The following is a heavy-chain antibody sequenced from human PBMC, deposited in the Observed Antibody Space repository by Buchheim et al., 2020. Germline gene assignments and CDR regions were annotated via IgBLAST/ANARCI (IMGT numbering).Heavy chain of an antibody. D-gene: IGHD1-26*01. CDR3: ARCRELPYGGYYYGMDV. Sequence: EVQLVESGGGLVQPGGSLRLSCAVSGFTFSSYDMNWVRQAPGKGLEWVSYISSSCSTIYYADSLMGRFTISRDNAKNSLYLQMNSLRAEDTAVYYCARCRELPYGGYYYGMDVWGQGTT. V-gene: IGHV3-48*03. CDR2: ISSSCSTI. J-gene: IGHJ6*02. CDR1: GFTFSSYD.